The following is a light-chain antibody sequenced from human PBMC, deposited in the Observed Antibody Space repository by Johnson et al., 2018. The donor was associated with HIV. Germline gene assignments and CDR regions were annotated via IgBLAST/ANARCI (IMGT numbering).Light chain of an antibody. CDR1: SSNIGNNY. CDR3: GTWDSSLSASYV. Sequence: QPVLTQPPSVSAAPGQKVTISCSGSSSNIGNNYVSWYQQLPGTAPKLLIYENNKRPSGIPDRFSGSKSGTSATLGITGLQTGDEADYYCGTWDSSLSASYVFGTGTKGTVL. CDR2: ENN. J-gene: IGLJ1*01. V-gene: IGLV1-51*02.